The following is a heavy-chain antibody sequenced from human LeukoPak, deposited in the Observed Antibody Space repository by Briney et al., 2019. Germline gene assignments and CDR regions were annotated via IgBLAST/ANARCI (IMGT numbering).Heavy chain of an antibody. J-gene: IGHJ3*02. V-gene: IGHV3-74*01. CDR3: ARPIRGYDGFDI. CDR2: INGGGRTT. CDR1: GFTFSNYW. Sequence: PGGSLRLSCAASGFTFSNYWMYWVRQAPGKGLVWVSRINGGGRTTNYADSVKGRSTISRDNAKNTMHLQMNSLRAEDTAIYYCARPIRGYDGFDIWGQGTMVTVSS. D-gene: IGHD5-12*01.